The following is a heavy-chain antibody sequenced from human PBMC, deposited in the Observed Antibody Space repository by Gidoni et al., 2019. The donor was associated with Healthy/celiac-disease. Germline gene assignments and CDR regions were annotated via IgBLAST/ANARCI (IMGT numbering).Heavy chain of an antibody. J-gene: IGHJ3*02. CDR1: GFTFSSYS. CDR3: ARDRGEDDAFDI. Sequence: EVQLVESGGGLVKPGGSLRLSCAASGFTFSSYSMNWVRQAPGKGLEWVSSSSSSSSYIYYADSVKGRFTISRDNAKNSLYLQMNSLRAEDTAVYYCARDRGEDDAFDIWGQGTMVTVSS. D-gene: IGHD3-10*01. V-gene: IGHV3-21*01. CDR2: SSSSSSYI.